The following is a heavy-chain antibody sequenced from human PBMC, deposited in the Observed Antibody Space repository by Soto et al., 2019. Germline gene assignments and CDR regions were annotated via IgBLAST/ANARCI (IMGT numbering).Heavy chain of an antibody. CDR3: ARALKSGGGY. D-gene: IGHD3-10*01. V-gene: IGHV1-2*02. CDR1: GYTFTGYY. Sequence: QVQLVQSGAEVKKPGASVKVSCKASGYTFTGYYIHWVRQAPGQGLEWMGWISPNSGDTKCAQKLQGRVAMTRDTSISTAYMELSSLMSDDTAGYYCARALKSGGGYWGQGTLVTVSS. J-gene: IGHJ4*02. CDR2: ISPNSGDT.